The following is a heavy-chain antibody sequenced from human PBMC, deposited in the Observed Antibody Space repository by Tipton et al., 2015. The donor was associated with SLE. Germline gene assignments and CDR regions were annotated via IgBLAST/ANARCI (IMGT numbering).Heavy chain of an antibody. CDR2: IRTSGST. CDR1: GGSISGYY. J-gene: IGHJ3*02. CDR3: ARRPGSSAVATAIGPFDI. D-gene: IGHD5-18*01. V-gene: IGHV4-4*08. Sequence: TLSLTCTVSGGSISGYYWSWIRQPPGKGLEWIGHIRTSGSTTYNPSLKSRVTISVDTSKKQFSLKLRSVTAADTAVYYCARRPGSSAVATAIGPFDIWGQGTLVSVSS.